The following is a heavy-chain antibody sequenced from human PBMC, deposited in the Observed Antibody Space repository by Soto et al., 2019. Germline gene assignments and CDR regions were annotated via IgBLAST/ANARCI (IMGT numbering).Heavy chain of an antibody. CDR1: GGTFSSYA. CDR3: ARAGYYYDSSGYDAFDI. J-gene: IGHJ3*02. Sequence: QVQLVQSGAEVKKPGSSVKVSCKASGGTFSSYAISWVRQAPGQGLDWMGGIIPIFGTANYAQKFQGRVTITADASTSTAYMELSSLRSEDTAVYYCARAGYYYDSSGYDAFDIWGQGTMVTVSS. D-gene: IGHD3-22*01. CDR2: IIPIFGTA. V-gene: IGHV1-69*01.